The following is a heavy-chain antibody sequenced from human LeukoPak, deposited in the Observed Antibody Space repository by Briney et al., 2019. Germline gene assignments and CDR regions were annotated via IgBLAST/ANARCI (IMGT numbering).Heavy chain of an antibody. CDR3: ARALIWSDAFDI. V-gene: IGHV3-74*01. Sequence: GGSLRLSCAASGFTFSSYSMNWVRQAPGKGLVWVSRINSDGISTTYADSVQGRFTISRDNAKNTLFLQMSSLRAEDTAVYYCARALIWSDAFDIWGQGTMVTVSS. D-gene: IGHD3-10*01. CDR2: INSDGIST. CDR1: GFTFSSYS. J-gene: IGHJ3*02.